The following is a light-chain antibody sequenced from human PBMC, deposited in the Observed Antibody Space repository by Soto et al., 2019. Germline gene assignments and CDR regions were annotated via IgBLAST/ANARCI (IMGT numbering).Light chain of an antibody. V-gene: IGKV1-9*01. Sequence: IQLTQSPSSLSASVGDRVTITCRASQGISSYLAWYQQKPGKAPKLLIYAASTLQSGVPSRFSGSGSGTDFTLTISILQPEDFATYYCQQLNSYPPLFTFGPGTKVDIK. J-gene: IGKJ3*01. CDR3: QQLNSYPPLFT. CDR1: QGISSY. CDR2: AAS.